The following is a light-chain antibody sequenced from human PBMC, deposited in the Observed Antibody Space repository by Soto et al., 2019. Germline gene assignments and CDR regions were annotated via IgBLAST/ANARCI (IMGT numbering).Light chain of an antibody. CDR1: SSDVGGYNY. V-gene: IGLV2-14*01. J-gene: IGLJ1*01. CDR2: DVS. CDR3: SSYTRSSTYV. Sequence: SVLTKPAYVSGSPGQSITISCTGTSSDVGGYNYVSWYRQHPGRAPKLMIYDVSNRPSGVSNRFSGSKSGNTASLTISGLQAEDEADYYCSSYTRSSTYVFGTGTKVTVL.